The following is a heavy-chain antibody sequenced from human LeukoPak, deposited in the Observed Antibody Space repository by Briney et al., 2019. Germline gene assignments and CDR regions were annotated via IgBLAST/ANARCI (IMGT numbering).Heavy chain of an antibody. CDR1: GGSISSYY. CDR3: ARDGYSGNDGL. Sequence: SETLSLTCTVSGGSISSYYWSWIRQPPGKGLEWIGYIYHSGSTNYNPSLKSRVTISVDTCKNQFSLKLSSVTAADTAVYYCARDGYSGNDGLWGQGTLVTVSS. V-gene: IGHV4-59*01. J-gene: IGHJ4*02. CDR2: IYHSGST. D-gene: IGHD5-12*01.